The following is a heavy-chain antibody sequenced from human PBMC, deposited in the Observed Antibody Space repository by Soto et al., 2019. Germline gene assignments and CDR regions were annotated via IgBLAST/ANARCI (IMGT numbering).Heavy chain of an antibody. J-gene: IGHJ4*02. D-gene: IGHD6-6*01. CDR2: IIPIFGTA. CDR3: ARVVALAARPDY. CDR1: GGTFSSYA. V-gene: IGHV1-69*13. Sequence: SVKVSCKASGGTFSSYAISWVRQAPGQGLEWMGGIIPIFGTANYAQKFQGRVTITADESTSTAYMERSSLRSEDTAVYYCARVVALAARPDYWGQGTLVTVSS.